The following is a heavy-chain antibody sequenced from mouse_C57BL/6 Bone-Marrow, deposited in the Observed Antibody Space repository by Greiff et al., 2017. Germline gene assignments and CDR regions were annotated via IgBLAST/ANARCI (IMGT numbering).Heavy chain of an antibody. V-gene: IGHV1-50*01. CDR1: GYTFTSYW. J-gene: IGHJ3*01. CDR3: ARPYYYGFAY. Sequence: VQLQQPGAELVKPGASVKLSCKASGYTFTSYWMQWVKQRPGQGLEWIGEIDPSDSYTNYNQKFKGKATLTVDTSSSTAYMQLSSLTSEDSAVYYCARPYYYGFAYWGQGTLVTVSA. D-gene: IGHD1-1*01. CDR2: IDPSDSYT.